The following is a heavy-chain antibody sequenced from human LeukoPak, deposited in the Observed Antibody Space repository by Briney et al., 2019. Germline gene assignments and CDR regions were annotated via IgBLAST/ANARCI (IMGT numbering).Heavy chain of an antibody. D-gene: IGHD1-26*01. J-gene: IGHJ4*02. CDR1: GGSTSSSSYY. CDR2: IYYSGST. V-gene: IGHV4-39*01. CDR3: ARHEVGATFDY. Sequence: SETLSLTCTVSGGSTSSSSYYWGWIRQPPGKGLEWIGSIYYSGSTYYNPSLKSRVTISVDTSKNQFSLKLSSVTAADTAVYYCARHEVGATFDYWGQGTLVTVSS.